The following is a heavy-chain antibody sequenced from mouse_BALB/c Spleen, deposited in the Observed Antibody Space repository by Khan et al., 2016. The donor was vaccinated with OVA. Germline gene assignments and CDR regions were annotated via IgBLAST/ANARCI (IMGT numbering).Heavy chain of an antibody. Sequence: EVELVESGGGLVQPGGSRTLSCAASGFTFNNYGMHWVRQAPEKGLEWVAYISGDSNTIYYVDSVKGRFTISSDNPKNTLFLQMTSLMSEDTAMYYCATSYFYGYYFDYWGPGTTLTVS. J-gene: IGHJ2*01. CDR3: ATSYFYGYYFDY. CDR2: ISGDSNTI. V-gene: IGHV5-17*02. CDR1: GFTFNNYG. D-gene: IGHD1-1*01.